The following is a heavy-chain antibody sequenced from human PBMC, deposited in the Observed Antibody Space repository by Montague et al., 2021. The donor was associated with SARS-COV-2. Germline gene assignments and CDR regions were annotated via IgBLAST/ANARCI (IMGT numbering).Heavy chain of an antibody. CDR1: GGSLSGDH. V-gene: IGHV4-34*01. D-gene: IGHD1-26*01. J-gene: IGHJ4*02. CDR2: VNHSGHT. CDR3: ARVGWELRVGDYYFDY. Sequence: SETLSLTCAVYGGSLSGDHWSWIRQPPGKGLEWIGEVNHSGHTNYNVSXXSRLTISEDTSENQFSLKVTSVTPADTAVYYCARVGWELRVGDYYFDYWGQGTLVTVSS.